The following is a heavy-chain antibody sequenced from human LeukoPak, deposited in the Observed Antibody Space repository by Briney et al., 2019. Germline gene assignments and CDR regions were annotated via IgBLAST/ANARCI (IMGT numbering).Heavy chain of an antibody. D-gene: IGHD6-13*01. Sequence: SETLSLTCTVSGGSISSSSYYWGWIRQPPGRGLEWIGTIYHSGSTYYNPSLKSRVTISVDTSKNQFSLKLSSVTTADTALYYCARHPTTDSSSWLNWFDPWGQGTLVTVSS. CDR1: GGSISSSSYY. CDR3: ARHPTTDSSSWLNWFDP. V-gene: IGHV4-39*01. J-gene: IGHJ5*02. CDR2: IYHSGST.